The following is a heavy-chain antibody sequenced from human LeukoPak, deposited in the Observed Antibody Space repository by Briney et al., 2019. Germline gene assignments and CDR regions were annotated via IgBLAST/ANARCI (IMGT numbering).Heavy chain of an antibody. CDR2: INHSGST. D-gene: IGHD3-10*01. J-gene: IGHJ5*02. V-gene: IGHV4-34*01. CDR3: ARGGRIWFGAPSWFDP. CDR1: GGSFGGYY. Sequence: SETLSLTCAVYGGSFGGYYWSWIRQPPGKGLEWIREINHSGSTNYNPSLKSRVTISVDTSKNQFSLKLSSVTAADTAVYYCARGGRIWFGAPSWFDPWGQGTLVTVSS.